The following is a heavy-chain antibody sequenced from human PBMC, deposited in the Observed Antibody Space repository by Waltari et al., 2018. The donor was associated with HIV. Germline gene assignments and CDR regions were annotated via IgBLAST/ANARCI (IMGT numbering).Heavy chain of an antibody. V-gene: IGHV5-51*01. D-gene: IGHD2-8*02. Sequence: EVQLVQSGAEVKRPVEALEISCQGSGYIFSTYWTGWLRPLPGKGLGWMGIIYPGDSDIKYSLSFQGQVRISVDKSVSTVYLQWNFVKASDTAIYYCARLGGGHCTATSCPRPFDVWGQGTMVTVSS. CDR3: ARLGGGHCTATSCPRPFDV. CDR2: IYPGDSDI. CDR1: GYIFSTYW. J-gene: IGHJ3*01.